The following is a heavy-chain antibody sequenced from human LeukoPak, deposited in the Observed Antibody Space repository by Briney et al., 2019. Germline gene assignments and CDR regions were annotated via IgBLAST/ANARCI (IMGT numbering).Heavy chain of an antibody. CDR3: AKDLGYYDILTGYPEFDY. V-gene: IGHV3-23*01. D-gene: IGHD3-9*01. J-gene: IGHJ4*02. Sequence: PGGSLRLSCAASGFTFSSYAMSWVRQAPGKGLEWVSAISGSGGSTYYADSVKGRFTISRDNSKNALYLQMNSLRAEDTAVYYCAKDLGYYDILTGYPEFDYWGQGTLVTVSS. CDR1: GFTFSSYA. CDR2: ISGSGGST.